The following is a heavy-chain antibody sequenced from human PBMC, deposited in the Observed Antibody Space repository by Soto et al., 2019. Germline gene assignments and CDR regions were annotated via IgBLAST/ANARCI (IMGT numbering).Heavy chain of an antibody. J-gene: IGHJ6*02. D-gene: IGHD4-4*01. Sequence: EASVKVSCKVSGYTLTELSMHWVRQAPGKGLEWMGGFDPEDGETIYAQKFQGRVTMTEDTSTDTAYMELSSLRSEDTAVYYCATRSPRSNYYYYGMDVWGQGTTVTVSS. CDR1: GYTLTELS. CDR2: FDPEDGET. V-gene: IGHV1-24*01. CDR3: ATRSPRSNYYYYGMDV.